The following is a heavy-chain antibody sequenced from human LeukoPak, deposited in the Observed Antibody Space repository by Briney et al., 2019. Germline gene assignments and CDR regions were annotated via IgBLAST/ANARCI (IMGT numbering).Heavy chain of an antibody. CDR1: GFTFSSYA. V-gene: IGHV3-23*01. D-gene: IGHD3-22*01. J-gene: IGHJ4*02. Sequence: GGSLRLSCAAFGFTFSSYAMSWVRQAPGKGLEWVSAISGSGGSTYYADSVKGRFTISRDNSKNTLYLQMNSLRAEDTAVYYCAKGFDSSGYSYYFDYWGQGTLVTVSS. CDR2: ISGSGGST. CDR3: AKGFDSSGYSYYFDY.